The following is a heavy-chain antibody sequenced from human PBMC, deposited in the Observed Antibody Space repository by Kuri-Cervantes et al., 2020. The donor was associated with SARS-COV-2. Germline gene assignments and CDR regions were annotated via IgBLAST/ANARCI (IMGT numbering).Heavy chain of an antibody. V-gene: IGHV3-64D*08. CDR1: GFTFSSYS. J-gene: IGHJ4*02. D-gene: IGHD2-2*02. CDR3: VKGYCSSNSCYRGGY. Sequence: AGSLRLACSASGFTFSSYSMHWVRQAPGKGLEYVSAISSNGGSTYYADSVKGRFIISRDNSKNTLYLQMSCLRAEDTAVYYCVKGYCSSNSCYRGGYWGQGTLVTVSS. CDR2: ISSNGGST.